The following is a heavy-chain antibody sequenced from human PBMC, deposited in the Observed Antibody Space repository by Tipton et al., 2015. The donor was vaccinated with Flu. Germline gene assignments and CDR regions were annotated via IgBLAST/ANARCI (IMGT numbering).Heavy chain of an antibody. CDR2: VRSKAYGGTT. CDR3: TRGVYVRDLFDP. Sequence: SLRLSCVGSGFRSSNYVMGWVRQAPGKGLEWVGFVRSKAYGGTTESAASVKARFTISRDDSKNIAYLQMNSLKIEDTAVYYCTRGVYVRDLFDPWGQGTLVIVSS. J-gene: IGHJ5*02. V-gene: IGHV3-49*04. D-gene: IGHD3-10*02. CDR1: GFRSSNYV.